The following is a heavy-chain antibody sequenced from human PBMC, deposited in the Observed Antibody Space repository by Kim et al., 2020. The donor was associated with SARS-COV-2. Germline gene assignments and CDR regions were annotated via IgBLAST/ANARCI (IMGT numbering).Heavy chain of an antibody. J-gene: IGHJ4*02. D-gene: IGHD1-26*01. Sequence: ASVKVSCKASGYTFTNDVMHWVRQAPGQRPEWMGWINPGNGNTKYSQSFQGRFTITGDTSASTAYMELISLTSEDTAVYYCARGIAGARTLLYWGQGTPVTVSS. V-gene: IGHV1-3*01. CDR1: GYTFTNDV. CDR2: INPGNGNT. CDR3: ARGIAGARTLLY.